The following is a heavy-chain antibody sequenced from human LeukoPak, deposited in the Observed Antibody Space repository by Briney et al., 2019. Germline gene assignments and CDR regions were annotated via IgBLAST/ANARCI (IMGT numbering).Heavy chain of an antibody. V-gene: IGHV3-20*04. CDR1: GFTFDDYG. Sequence: GGSLRLSCAASGFTFDDYGMSWVRQAPGKGLEWVSGINWNGGSTGYADSVKGRFTISRDNAKNSLYLQMNSLRAEDTALYYCARYYYDSSGLSYFDYWGQGTLVTVSS. CDR2: INWNGGST. CDR3: ARYYYDSSGLSYFDY. J-gene: IGHJ4*02. D-gene: IGHD3-22*01.